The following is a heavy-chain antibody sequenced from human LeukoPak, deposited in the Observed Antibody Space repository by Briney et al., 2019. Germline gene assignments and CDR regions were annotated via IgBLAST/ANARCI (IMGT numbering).Heavy chain of an antibody. CDR2: IYYSGST. V-gene: IGHV4-39*07. J-gene: IGHJ5*02. D-gene: IGHD1-26*01. CDR3: ARGAVAPMYSGSYYSWWFDP. Sequence: SETLSLTCTVSGGSISSSSYYWGWIRQPPGKGLEWIGSIYYSGSTYYNPSLKSRVTIPVDTSKNQFSLKLSSVTAADTAVYYCARGAVAPMYSGSYYSWWFDPWGQGTLVTVSS. CDR1: GGSISSSSYY.